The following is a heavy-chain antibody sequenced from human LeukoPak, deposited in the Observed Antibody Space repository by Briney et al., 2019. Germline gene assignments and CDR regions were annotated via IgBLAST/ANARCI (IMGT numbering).Heavy chain of an antibody. CDR2: INWNSGSL. CDR3: AKAYGSGSYYLDS. Sequence: GRSLRLSCAASEFTFDDYTMQWVRQAPGKGLEWVSGINWNSGSLGYADSVKGRFTISRDNAKSSLSLQMNSLRPEDTALYYCAKAYGSGSYYLDSWGQGTLVTVSS. V-gene: IGHV3-9*01. D-gene: IGHD3-10*01. CDR1: EFTFDDYT. J-gene: IGHJ4*02.